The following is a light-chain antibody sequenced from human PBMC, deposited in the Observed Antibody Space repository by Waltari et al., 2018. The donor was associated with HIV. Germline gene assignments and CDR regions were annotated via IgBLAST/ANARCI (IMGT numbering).Light chain of an antibody. Sequence: QSVLTQPPSVSGTPGQWVPISCSGSSSNIGSNNVNWYQHIPGTAPKLLIYNKNQRPSGVPDRFSGSKSGTSAALAISGLQSEDEADYFCAAWHDSLNGPVFGGGTKLTVL. J-gene: IGLJ3*02. CDR1: SSNIGSNN. V-gene: IGLV1-44*01. CDR2: NKN. CDR3: AAWHDSLNGPV.